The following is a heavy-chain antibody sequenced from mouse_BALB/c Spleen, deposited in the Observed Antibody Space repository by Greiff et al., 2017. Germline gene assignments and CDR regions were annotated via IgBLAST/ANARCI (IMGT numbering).Heavy chain of an antibody. CDR3: NVGYYYGSRGFAY. D-gene: IGHD1-1*01. Sequence: EVKLVESGAELVRSGASVKLSCTASGFNIKDYYMHWVKQRPEQGLEWIGWIDPENGDTEYAPKFQGKATMTADTSSNTAYLQLSSLTSEDTAVYYCNVGYYYGSRGFAYWGQGTLVTVSA. V-gene: IGHV14-4*02. CDR1: GFNIKDYY. J-gene: IGHJ3*01. CDR2: IDPENGDT.